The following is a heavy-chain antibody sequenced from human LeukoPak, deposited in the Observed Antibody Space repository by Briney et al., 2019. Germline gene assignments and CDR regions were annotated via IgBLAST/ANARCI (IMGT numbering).Heavy chain of an antibody. CDR1: GGSINSGDYS. Sequence: SETLSLTCTVSGGSINSGDYSWSWLRQTPGKGLEWIGYIYYSGSTYYNPSLKSRVTITIETSKNQFSLKLTSVTAADTAVYYCARMKKYVAHGDSNWFDPWGQGTLVTVSS. V-gene: IGHV4-30-4*01. J-gene: IGHJ5*02. D-gene: IGHD3-10*01. CDR3: ARMKKYVAHGDSNWFDP. CDR2: IYYSGST.